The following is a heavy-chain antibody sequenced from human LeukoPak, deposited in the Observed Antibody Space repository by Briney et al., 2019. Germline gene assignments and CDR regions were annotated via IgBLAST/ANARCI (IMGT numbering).Heavy chain of an antibody. V-gene: IGHV3-30-3*01. CDR3: ASSPYYDILTGTHGAFDI. J-gene: IGHJ3*02. CDR2: ISYDGSNK. D-gene: IGHD3-9*01. Sequence: GGSLRLSCAASGFTFSSYAMHWVRQAPGKGLEWVAVISYDGSNKYYADSVKGRFTISRDNSKNTLYLQMNSLGAEDTAVYYCASSPYYDILTGTHGAFDIWGQGTMVTVSS. CDR1: GFTFSSYA.